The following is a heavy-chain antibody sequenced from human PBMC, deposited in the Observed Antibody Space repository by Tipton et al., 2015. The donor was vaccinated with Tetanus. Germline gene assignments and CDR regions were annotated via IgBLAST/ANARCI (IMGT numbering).Heavy chain of an antibody. Sequence: GLVKPSQTLSLTCAISGDRLSSDIAAWYWIRQSPSRGLEWLGRTYYRSKWSNDYAVSVKSRVTITSDTSKNQFSLQLGSVTPEDTAVYYCARIGWLQQNKPAFDIWGQGTVVTVSS. CDR3: ARIGWLQQNKPAFDI. V-gene: IGHV6-1*01. J-gene: IGHJ3*02. D-gene: IGHD6-19*01. CDR1: GDRLSSDIAA. CDR2: TYYRSKWSN.